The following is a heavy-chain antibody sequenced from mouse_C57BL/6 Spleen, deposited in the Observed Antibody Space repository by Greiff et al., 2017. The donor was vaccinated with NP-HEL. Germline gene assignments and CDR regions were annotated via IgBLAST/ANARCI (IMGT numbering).Heavy chain of an antibody. J-gene: IGHJ1*03. CDR2: VYPRSGNT. Sequence: QVQLQQSGAELARPGASVKLSCKASGYTFTSYGISWVKQRTGQGLEWIGEVYPRSGNTYYNEKFKGKATLTADKSSSTAYMELRSLTSEDSAVYFCARGGYDYGDWYFDVWGTGTTVTVSS. CDR1: GYTFTSYG. V-gene: IGHV1-81*01. CDR3: ARGGYDYGDWYFDV. D-gene: IGHD2-4*01.